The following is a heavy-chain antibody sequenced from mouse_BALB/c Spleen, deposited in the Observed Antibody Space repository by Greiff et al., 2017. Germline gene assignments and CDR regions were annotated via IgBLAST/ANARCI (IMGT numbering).Heavy chain of an antibody. D-gene: IGHD1-1*01. V-gene: IGHV14-3*02. J-gene: IGHJ4*01. CDR1: GFNIKDSY. CDR3: AREGNMDYYYGSSYYYAMDY. CDR2: IDPANGTT. Sequence: DVKLQQSGAELVKPGASVKLSCTASGFNIKDSYMHWVKQRPEQGLEWIGRIDPANGTTKYDPKFPGKATITADTSSNTAYMQLSSLTSEDTAVYYCAREGNMDYYYGSSYYYAMDYWGQGTSVTVSS.